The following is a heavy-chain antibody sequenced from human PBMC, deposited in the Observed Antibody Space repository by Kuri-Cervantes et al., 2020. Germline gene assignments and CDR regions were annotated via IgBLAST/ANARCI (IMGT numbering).Heavy chain of an antibody. J-gene: IGHJ4*02. CDR3: ARVYDSSGYYLNY. V-gene: IGHV4-39*07. D-gene: IGHD3-22*01. CDR2: VFYTGSN. Sequence: SETLSLTCTVSGGSLITSDYYWVWIRQSTGKGLEWIGSVFYTGSNDYNPSLKSRVTISVDTSKNQFSLKLSSVTAADTAVYYCARVYDSSGYYLNYWGQGTLVTVSS. CDR1: GGSLITSDYY.